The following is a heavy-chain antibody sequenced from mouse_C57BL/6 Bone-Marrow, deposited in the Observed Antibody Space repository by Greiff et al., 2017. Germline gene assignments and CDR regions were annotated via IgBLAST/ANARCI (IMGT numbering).Heavy chain of an antibody. Sequence: QVQLKESGPGLVAPSQSLSITCTVSGFSLTSYGVHWVRQPPGKGLEWLVVIWSDGSTTYNSALKSRLSISKDNSKSQVFLKMNSLQTDDTAMYYCASHYYGSSYYAMDYWGQGTSVTVSS. CDR3: ASHYYGSSYYAMDY. J-gene: IGHJ4*01. CDR2: IWSDGST. D-gene: IGHD1-1*01. V-gene: IGHV2-6*03. CDR1: GFSLTSYG.